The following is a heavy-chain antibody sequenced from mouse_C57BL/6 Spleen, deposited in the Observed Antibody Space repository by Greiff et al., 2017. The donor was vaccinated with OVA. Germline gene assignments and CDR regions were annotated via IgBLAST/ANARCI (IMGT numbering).Heavy chain of an antibody. D-gene: IGHD1-1*01. J-gene: IGHJ1*03. V-gene: IGHV5-12*01. CDR1: GFTFSDYY. CDR2: ISNGGGST. CDR3: ARLPPPIYYGSSYFYWYFDV. Sequence: EVQLVESGGGLVQPGGSLKLSCAASGFTFSDYYMYWVRQTPEKRLEWVAYISNGGGSTYYPDTVKGRFTISRDNAKNTLYLQMSRLKSEDTAMYYCARLPPPIYYGSSYFYWYFDVWGTGTTVTVSS.